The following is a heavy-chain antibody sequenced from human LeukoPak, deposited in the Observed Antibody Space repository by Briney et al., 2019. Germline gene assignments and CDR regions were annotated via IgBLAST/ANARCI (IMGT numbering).Heavy chain of an antibody. Sequence: PGGSLRLSCVASGFAFNTYIMNWVRQAPGKGLEWVAVISYDGSNKYYADSVKGRFTISRDNSKNTLYLQMNSLRVEDTAVYYCAKDSGIAVTAVGWFDPWGQGTLVTVSS. V-gene: IGHV3-30*18. D-gene: IGHD6-19*01. CDR1: GFAFNTYI. CDR2: ISYDGSNK. CDR3: AKDSGIAVTAVGWFDP. J-gene: IGHJ5*02.